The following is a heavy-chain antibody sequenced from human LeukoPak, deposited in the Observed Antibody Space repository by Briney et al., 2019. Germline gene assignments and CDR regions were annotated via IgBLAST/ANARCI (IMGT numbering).Heavy chain of an antibody. CDR2: TSSDLNVK. D-gene: IGHD1-26*01. CDR1: GFTFRNYV. Sequence: GGSLRLSCAASGFTFRNYVIHWVRQAPGKGLEWVAVTSSDLNVKLYADSVKGRFTISRDNSKNTLYLQMNSLRAEDTAVYYCARGGGYYAIDYWGQGTLVTVSS. J-gene: IGHJ4*02. CDR3: ARGGGYYAIDY. V-gene: IGHV3-30*14.